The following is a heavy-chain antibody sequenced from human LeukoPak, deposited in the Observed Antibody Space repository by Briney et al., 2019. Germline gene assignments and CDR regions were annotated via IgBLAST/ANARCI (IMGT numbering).Heavy chain of an antibody. CDR1: GLSFTNHA. J-gene: IGHJ5*02. CDR2: LTGYGGA. Sequence: GGSLRLSCEASGLSFTNHAMMWVRQAPGKGLQWISTLTGYGGAYYADSGEGRFIISRDISKNTMFLQMYSLRAEDTAVYYCAKGAAAGKVDWFDPWGQGTLVTVSS. D-gene: IGHD6-13*01. V-gene: IGHV3-23*01. CDR3: AKGAAAGKVDWFDP.